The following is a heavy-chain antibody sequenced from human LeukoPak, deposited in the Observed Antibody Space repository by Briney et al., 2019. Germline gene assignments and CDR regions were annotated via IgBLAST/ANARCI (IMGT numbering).Heavy chain of an antibody. D-gene: IGHD3-10*01. CDR1: GSTFSSYA. CDR2: ISYDGSNK. V-gene: IGHV3-30-3*01. CDR3: ARETLWFGEGYFDY. J-gene: IGHJ4*02. Sequence: GGSLRLSCAASGSTFSSYAMHWVRQAPGKGLEWVAVISYDGSNKYYADSVKGRFTISRDNSKNTLYLQMNSLRAEDTAVYYCARETLWFGEGYFDYWGQGTLVTVSS.